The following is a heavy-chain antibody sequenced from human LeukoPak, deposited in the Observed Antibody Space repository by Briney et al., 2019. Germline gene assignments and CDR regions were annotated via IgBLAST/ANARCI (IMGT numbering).Heavy chain of an antibody. J-gene: IGHJ6*03. Sequence: ASVKVSCKASGYTFTSYGISWVRQAPGQGLEWMGWISAYNGNTNYAQKLQGRVTMTTDTSTSTAYMELRSLRSDDTAVYYCARGVLVGSGWFYDYYYYMDVWGKGTTVTISS. CDR2: ISAYNGNT. CDR3: ARGVLVGSGWFYDYYYYMDV. D-gene: IGHD6-19*01. CDR1: GYTFTSYG. V-gene: IGHV1-18*01.